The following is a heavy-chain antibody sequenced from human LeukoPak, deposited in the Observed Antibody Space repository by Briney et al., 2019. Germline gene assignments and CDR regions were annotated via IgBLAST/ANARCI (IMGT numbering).Heavy chain of an antibody. CDR2: IYYSGST. CDR1: GGSISRSSYY. J-gene: IGHJ5*02. D-gene: IGHD2-15*01. V-gene: IGHV4-39*02. CDR3: AREDIVVVVAATQSNWFDP. Sequence: PSETLSLTCPVTGGSISRSSYYWGWIRQPPGKGLEWIGSIYYSGSTYYNPSLKSRVTISVDTSKNQFPLKLSSVTAADTAVYYCAREDIVVVVAATQSNWFDPGGQGTLVTVSS.